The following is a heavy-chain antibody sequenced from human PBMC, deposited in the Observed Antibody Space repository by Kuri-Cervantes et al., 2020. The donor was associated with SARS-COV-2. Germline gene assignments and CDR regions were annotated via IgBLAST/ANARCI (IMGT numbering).Heavy chain of an antibody. Sequence: ASVKVSCKASGYTFTSYDINWVRQATRQGLEWMGWMNPNSGNTGYAQKFQGRVTITRNTSISTAYMELSSLRSEDTAVYYCARGDLGVTIFGVGAFDIWGQGTMVTVSS. D-gene: IGHD3-3*01. CDR3: ARGDLGVTIFGVGAFDI. CDR1: GYTFTSYD. J-gene: IGHJ3*02. CDR2: MNPNSGNT. V-gene: IGHV1-8*03.